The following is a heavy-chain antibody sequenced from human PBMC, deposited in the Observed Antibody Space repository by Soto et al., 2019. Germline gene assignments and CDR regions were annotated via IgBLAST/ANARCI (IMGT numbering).Heavy chain of an antibody. CDR3: ARQIRFYYDTRGYYFDS. J-gene: IGHJ5*01. D-gene: IGHD3-22*01. CDR2: IYTSGRT. CDR1: GFTVSNNY. Sequence: EVQLVESGGGLIQPGGSLRLSCAVSGFTVSNNYMNWVRQAPGKGLERVSVIYTSGRTYYADSVKGRFTVSRDNSKNTLYLQMNSLRAEDTAVYYCARQIRFYYDTRGYYFDSWGQGTLVIVSS. V-gene: IGHV3-53*01.